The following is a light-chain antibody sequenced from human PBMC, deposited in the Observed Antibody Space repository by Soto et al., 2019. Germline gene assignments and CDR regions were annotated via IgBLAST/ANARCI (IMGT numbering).Light chain of an antibody. J-gene: IGLJ1*01. Sequence: QSVLTQPASVSGSPGQSITISCTGTSSDVGGYNYVSWSQQHPGKAPQLMIYEVSKRPSRVSNRFSGSKSGNTASLTISGLQAEDEADYYCSSYTSSSTYVFGTGTKVTVL. CDR2: EVS. CDR1: SSDVGGYNY. V-gene: IGLV2-14*01. CDR3: SSYTSSSTYV.